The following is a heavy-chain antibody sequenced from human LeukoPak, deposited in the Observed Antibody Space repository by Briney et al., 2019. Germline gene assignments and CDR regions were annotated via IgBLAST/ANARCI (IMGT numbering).Heavy chain of an antibody. D-gene: IGHD5-24*01. V-gene: IGHV3-48*03. CDR1: GFTFSSYE. CDR2: ISSSGSIT. J-gene: IGHJ4*02. CDR3: ARAARRDAYNYDFDY. Sequence: PGGSLRLSCAASGFTFSSYEMNWVRQAPGKGLEWVSFISSSGSITYYADSAKGRFTVSRDNAKNSLYLQMNSLAAEDTAVYYCARAARRDAYNYDFDYWGQGTLVTVSS.